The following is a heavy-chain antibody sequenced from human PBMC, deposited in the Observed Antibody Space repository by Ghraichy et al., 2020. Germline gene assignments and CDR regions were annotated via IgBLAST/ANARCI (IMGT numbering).Heavy chain of an antibody. Sequence: SETLSLTCTVSGYSISSGYAWGWIRQPPGKGLECIGNVYRSGTTYYNPSLKSRVTISVDTSKNQFTLKLSSVTAAETAVYYCARETGTGSFYMDYWGQGILVTVSS. V-gene: IGHV4-38-2*02. J-gene: IGHJ4*02. CDR2: VYRSGTT. D-gene: IGHD1-26*01. CDR3: ARETGTGSFYMDY. CDR1: GYSISSGYA.